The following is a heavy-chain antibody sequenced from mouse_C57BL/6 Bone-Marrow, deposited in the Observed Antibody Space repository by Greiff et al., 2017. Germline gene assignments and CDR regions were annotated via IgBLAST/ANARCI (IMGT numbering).Heavy chain of an antibody. CDR2: IVPETGGT. V-gene: IGHV1-15*01. CDR1: GYTFTDYE. CDR3: TRDWVYDSYWYVDG. Sequence: VKLQESGAELVRPGASVTLSCKASGYTFTDYEMHWVKQTPGHGLEWIGAIVPETGGTAYNQKFKGKAILTADKSSSTAYMELRSLTSEDSAVYYCTRDWVYDSYWYVDGWGTGTTVTVSS. D-gene: IGHD2-3*01. J-gene: IGHJ1*03.